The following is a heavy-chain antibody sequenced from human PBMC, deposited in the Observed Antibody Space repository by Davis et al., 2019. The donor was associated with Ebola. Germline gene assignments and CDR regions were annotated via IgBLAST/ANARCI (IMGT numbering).Heavy chain of an antibody. CDR3: ARAEPTYYYGSGRYQTLYFFDY. J-gene: IGHJ4*02. CDR1: GFTFSSYG. D-gene: IGHD3-10*01. CDR2: ISYDGSNK. Sequence: GESLKISCAASGFTFSSYGMHWVRQAPGKGLEWVAVISYDGSNKYYADSVKGRFTISRDNSKNTLYLQMNSLTAEDTAVYFCARAEPTYYYGSGRYQTLYFFDYWGQGTLVTVSS. V-gene: IGHV3-30*03.